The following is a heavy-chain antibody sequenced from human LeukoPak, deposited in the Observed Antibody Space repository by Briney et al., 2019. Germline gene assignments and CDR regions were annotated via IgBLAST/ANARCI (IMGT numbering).Heavy chain of an antibody. D-gene: IGHD2-2*01. CDR2: MNPNSGNT. CDR3: VSQVVPAAIPDAFDI. CDR1: GYTFTSYD. J-gene: IGHJ3*02. V-gene: IGHV1-8*03. Sequence: ASVKVSCKASGYTFTSYDINWVRQATGQGLEWMGWMNPNSGNTGYAQKFQGRVTITRNTSISTAYMELSSLRSEDTAVYYCVSQVVPAAIPDAFDIWGQGTVVTVSS.